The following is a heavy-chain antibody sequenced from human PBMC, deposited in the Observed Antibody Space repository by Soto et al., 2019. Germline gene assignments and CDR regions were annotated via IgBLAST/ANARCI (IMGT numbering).Heavy chain of an antibody. CDR3: ARSYGGPADFDY. CDR2: ISSSSYI. Sequence: GGSLRLSCAASGFTFSSYSMNWVRQAPGKGLEWVSSISSSSYIYYADSVKGRFTISRDNAKNSLYLQMNSLRAEDTAVYYCARSYGGPADFDYWGQGTLVTVSS. J-gene: IGHJ4*02. CDR1: GFTFSSYS. V-gene: IGHV3-21*01. D-gene: IGHD4-17*01.